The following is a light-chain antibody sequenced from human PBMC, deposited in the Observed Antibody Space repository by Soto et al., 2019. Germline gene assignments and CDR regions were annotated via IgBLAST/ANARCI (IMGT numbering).Light chain of an antibody. V-gene: IGLV2-23*01. Sequence: QSALTQPASVSGSPGQSITISCTGTSSDVGSYNLVSWYQQHPGKAPKLMIYEGSKRPSGVSNRFSGSKSGNMASLTISGLQAEDEADYYCCSYAGSSTPYVFGTGTKVTVL. CDR3: CSYAGSSTPYV. CDR1: SSDVGSYNL. CDR2: EGS. J-gene: IGLJ1*01.